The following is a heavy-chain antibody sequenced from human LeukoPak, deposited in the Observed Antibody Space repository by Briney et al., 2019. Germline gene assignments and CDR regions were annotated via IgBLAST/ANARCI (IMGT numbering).Heavy chain of an antibody. Sequence: GGSLRLSCAASGCIFSSYAMSGVRQAPGKGLEWGSAISASGDTTYYAGSVKGRFTISRDNSKNPLYLQMNSLRAEDTAVYYCAKEGYGSTWNADFDFWGQGTLVTVSS. V-gene: IGHV3-23*01. CDR3: AKEGYGSTWNADFDF. J-gene: IGHJ4*02. D-gene: IGHD6-13*01. CDR1: GCIFSSYA. CDR2: ISASGDTT.